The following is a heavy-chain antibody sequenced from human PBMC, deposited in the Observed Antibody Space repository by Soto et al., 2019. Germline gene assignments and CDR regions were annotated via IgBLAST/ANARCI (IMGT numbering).Heavy chain of an antibody. V-gene: IGHV4-34*01. Sequence: QVQLQQWGAGLLKPSETLSLTCAVYGGSFSGYYWSWIRQPPGKGLEWIGEITHSGSTNYNSSLKSRVTISVDTSKSQFSPQLSSVTAADTAVYYCARDVMANNRYHWYFDLWGRGTLVTVSS. CDR1: GGSFSGYY. CDR2: ITHSGST. CDR3: ARDVMANNRYHWYFDL. D-gene: IGHD2-8*01. J-gene: IGHJ2*01.